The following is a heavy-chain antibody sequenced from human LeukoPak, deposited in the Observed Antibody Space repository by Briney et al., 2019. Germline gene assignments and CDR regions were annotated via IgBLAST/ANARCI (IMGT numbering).Heavy chain of an antibody. D-gene: IGHD6-13*01. Sequence: SQTLSLTCTVSGGSISSGNYYWSWIRQPPGKGLEWIGYIYYSGSTNYNPSLKSRVTISVDTSKNQFSLKLSSVTAADTAVYYCARDVAAAGRHRNGFDYWGQGTLVTVSS. CDR2: IYYSGST. CDR3: ARDVAAAGRHRNGFDY. CDR1: GGSISSGNYY. J-gene: IGHJ4*02. V-gene: IGHV4-61*01.